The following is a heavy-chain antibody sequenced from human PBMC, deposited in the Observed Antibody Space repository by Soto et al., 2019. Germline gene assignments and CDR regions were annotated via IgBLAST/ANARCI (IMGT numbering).Heavy chain of an antibody. Sequence: ASVKVSCKASGYTFTGYYMHWVRQAPGQGLEWMGWINPNSGGTNYAQKFQGRVTMTRDTSISTAYMELSRLRSDDTAVYYCARERGYSYGSDYGMDVWGQGTTVTVSS. CDR3: ARERGYSYGSDYGMDV. D-gene: IGHD5-18*01. CDR2: INPNSGGT. V-gene: IGHV1-2*02. CDR1: GYTFTGYY. J-gene: IGHJ6*02.